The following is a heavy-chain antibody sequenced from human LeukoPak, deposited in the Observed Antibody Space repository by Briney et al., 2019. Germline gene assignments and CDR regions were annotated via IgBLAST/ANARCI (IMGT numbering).Heavy chain of an antibody. Sequence: ASVKVSCKTSGDTFTTYAIIWVRQAPGQGLEWMGGIIPMFGTPNYAQRLQGRVTITADKSTETAYMELSSLRSEDTAVYYCARAGIPGYCTNVTCSNWLDPWGQGTLVTVSS. CDR3: ARAGIPGYCTNVTCSNWLDP. CDR1: GDTFTTYA. V-gene: IGHV1-69*06. D-gene: IGHD2-8*01. J-gene: IGHJ5*02. CDR2: IIPMFGTP.